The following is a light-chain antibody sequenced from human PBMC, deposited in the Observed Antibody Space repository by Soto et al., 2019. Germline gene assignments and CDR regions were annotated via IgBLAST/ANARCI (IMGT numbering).Light chain of an antibody. CDR2: GAS. CDR3: QQSYSALSLT. Sequence: DIQMTQSPSSLSASVGDRVTITCRASQSISNYLNWYQQKPGKAPKLLIYGASSLQSGVPSRFSGSGSGTDFTLTISSLQPEDFASYYCQQSYSALSLTFGGGTKVEMK. J-gene: IGKJ4*01. CDR1: QSISNY. V-gene: IGKV1-39*01.